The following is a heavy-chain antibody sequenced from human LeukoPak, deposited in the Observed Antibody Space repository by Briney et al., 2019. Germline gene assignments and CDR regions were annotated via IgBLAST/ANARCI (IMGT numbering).Heavy chain of an antibody. CDR1: GFTFSSYS. V-gene: IGHV3-21*01. CDR3: ARSGRVTQNWFDP. CDR2: ISSSSSYI. Sequence: PGGSLRLSCAASGFTFSSYSMNWVRQAPGKGLEWVSSISSSSSYIYYADSVKGRFTISRDNAKNSLYLQMNSLRAEDTAVYYCARSGRVTQNWFDPWGRGTLVTVSS. D-gene: IGHD2-21*02. J-gene: IGHJ5*02.